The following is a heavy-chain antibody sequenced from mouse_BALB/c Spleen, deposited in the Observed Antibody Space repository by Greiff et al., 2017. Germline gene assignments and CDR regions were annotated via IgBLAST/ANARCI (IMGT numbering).Heavy chain of an antibody. J-gene: IGHJ4*01. CDR1: GFSLTSYG. V-gene: IGHV2-2*02. CDR2: IWSGGST. D-gene: IGHD2-4*01. Sequence: VKLMESGPGLVQPSQSLSITCTVSGFSLTSYGVHWVRQSPGKGLEWLGVIWSGGSTDYNAAFISRLSISKDNSKSQVFFKMNSLQANDTAIYYCARLDYDPYYYAMDYWGQGTSVTVSS. CDR3: ARLDYDPYYYAMDY.